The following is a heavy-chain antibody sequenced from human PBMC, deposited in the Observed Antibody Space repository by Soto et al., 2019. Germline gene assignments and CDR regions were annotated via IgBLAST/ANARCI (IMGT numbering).Heavy chain of an antibody. D-gene: IGHD5-12*01. CDR1: GFTFSTHW. J-gene: IGHJ4*02. Sequence: GGSLRLSCAASGFTFSTHWMHWVRQAPGKGLVWVSRINSDGSTTNYVDSVKGRFTISRDNAKNTVYLQMNSLRAEDTAVYYCARVPTGGYDWVWGQGTLVTVS. CDR2: INSDGSTT. CDR3: ARVPTGGYDWV. V-gene: IGHV3-74*01.